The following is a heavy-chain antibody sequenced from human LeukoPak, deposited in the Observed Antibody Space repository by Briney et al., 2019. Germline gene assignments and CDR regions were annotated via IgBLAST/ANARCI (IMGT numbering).Heavy chain of an antibody. J-gene: IGHJ4*02. CDR1: GFTFSSYS. CDR3: ARDPSGAAGALY. Sequence: PGGSLRLSCAASGFTFSSYSMNWVRQAPGKGLEWVSSISSSSSYIYYADSVKGRFTISRDNAKNSLYLQMNSLRAEDTAVYYCARDPSGAAGALYWGQGTLVTVSS. V-gene: IGHV3-21*01. CDR2: ISSSSSYI. D-gene: IGHD6-13*01.